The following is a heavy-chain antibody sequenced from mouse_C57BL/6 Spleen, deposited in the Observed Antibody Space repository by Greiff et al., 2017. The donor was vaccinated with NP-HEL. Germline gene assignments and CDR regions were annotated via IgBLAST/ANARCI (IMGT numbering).Heavy chain of an antibody. Sequence: VQLKQSGPGMVKPSQSLSLTCTVTGYSITSGYDWHWIRHFPGNKLEWMGYISYSGSTNYNPSLKSRISITHDTSKNHFFLKLNSVTTEDTATYYCARDGYYWFAYWGQGTLVTVSA. J-gene: IGHJ3*01. CDR2: ISYSGST. D-gene: IGHD2-3*01. CDR1: GYSITSGYD. V-gene: IGHV3-1*01. CDR3: ARDGYYWFAY.